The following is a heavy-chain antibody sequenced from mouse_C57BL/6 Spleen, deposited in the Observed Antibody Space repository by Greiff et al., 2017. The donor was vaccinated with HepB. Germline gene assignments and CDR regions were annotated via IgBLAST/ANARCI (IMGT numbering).Heavy chain of an antibody. CDR2: ISGGGGNT. V-gene: IGHV5-9*01. D-gene: IGHD2-2*01. CDR3: ARSTMVTIYFDY. CDR1: GFTFSSYT. J-gene: IGHJ2*01. Sequence: EVQGVESGGGLVKPGGSLKLSCAASGFTFSSYTMSWVRQTPEKRLEWVATISGGGGNTYYPDSVKGRFTISRDNAKNTLYLQMSSLRSEDTALYYCARSTMVTIYFDYWGQGTTLTVSS.